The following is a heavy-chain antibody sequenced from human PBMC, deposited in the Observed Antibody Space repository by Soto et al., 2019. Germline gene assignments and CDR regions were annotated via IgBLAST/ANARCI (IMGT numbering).Heavy chain of an antibody. CDR1: GFLLSTSGVG. CDR2: LYWGDDK. V-gene: IGHV2-5*02. D-gene: IGHD3-22*01. Sequence: QITLKESGPTLVKPTQTVTLTCNLSGFLLSTSGVGVGLFRQPPRKALAWLALLYWGDDKRYLPSLKSRLSGTKDPSKKAVALPIANIDPVDTSTYFPAYSPQVTVPTYYFEPWAQGTLVTVSA. J-gene: IGHJ4*02. CDR3: AYSPQVTVPTYYFEP.